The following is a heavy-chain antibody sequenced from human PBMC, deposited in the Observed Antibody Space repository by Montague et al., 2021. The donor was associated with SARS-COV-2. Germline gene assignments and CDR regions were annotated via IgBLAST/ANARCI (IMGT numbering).Heavy chain of an antibody. CDR3: ARGSMVRGGKVYYGVDV. CDR1: GGSISSGGYA. CDR2: IYHSGST. Sequence: TLSLTCAVSGGSISSGGYAWNWIRQPPGKGLEWIGYIYHSGSTYYNPSLKSRVTISLDSSKDQFSLNLTSVTAADTAAYYCARGSMVRGGKVYYGVDVWGQGTTVTDSS. D-gene: IGHD3-10*01. J-gene: IGHJ6*02. V-gene: IGHV4-30-2*01.